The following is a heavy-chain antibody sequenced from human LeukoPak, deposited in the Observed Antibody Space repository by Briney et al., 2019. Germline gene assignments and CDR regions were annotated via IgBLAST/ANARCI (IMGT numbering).Heavy chain of an antibody. CDR3: AREGYYDSSGPGSFDY. V-gene: IGHV4-34*01. CDR2: INHSGST. J-gene: IGHJ4*02. CDR1: GGSFSGYY. Sequence: PSETLSLTCAVYGGSFSGYYWSWIRQPPGKRLDWIGEINHSGSTNYNPSLKSRVTISVDTSKNQFSLKLSSVTAADTAVYYCAREGYYDSSGPGSFDYWGQGTLVTVSS. D-gene: IGHD3-22*01.